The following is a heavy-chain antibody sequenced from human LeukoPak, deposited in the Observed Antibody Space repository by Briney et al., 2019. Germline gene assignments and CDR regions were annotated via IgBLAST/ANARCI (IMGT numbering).Heavy chain of an antibody. CDR1: GYTFTGYY. CDR2: INPNSGGT. V-gene: IGHV1-2*02. J-gene: IGHJ5*02. CDR3: ARDPSAGMSGSDNWFDP. Sequence: ASVKFSCKASGYTFTGYYMHWVRQAPGQGLEWMGWINPNSGGTNYAQKFQGRVTMTRDTSISTAYMELSRLRSDDTAVYYCARDPSAGMSGSDNWFDPWGQGTLVTVSS. D-gene: IGHD6-13*01.